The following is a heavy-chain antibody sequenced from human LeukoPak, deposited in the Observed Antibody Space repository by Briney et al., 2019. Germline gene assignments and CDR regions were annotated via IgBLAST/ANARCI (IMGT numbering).Heavy chain of an antibody. CDR2: IYHSGST. J-gene: IGHJ4*02. CDR1: NFSISSGYY. V-gene: IGHV4-38-2*02. CDR3: ARVRAAAVPYYFDY. D-gene: IGHD6-13*01. Sequence: SETLSLTCTVSNFSISSGYYWGWIRQPPEKGLEWIGNIYHSGSTYYNTSLKSRLTISVDTSKNQFSLKLSSVTAADTAVYYCARVRAAAVPYYFDYWGRGTLVTVSS.